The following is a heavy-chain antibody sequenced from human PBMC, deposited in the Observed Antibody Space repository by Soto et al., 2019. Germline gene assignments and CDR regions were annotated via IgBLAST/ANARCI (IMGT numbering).Heavy chain of an antibody. CDR2: IYDGGRT. CDR1: GGSISTVDYW. CDR3: ASGASGDKVVS. J-gene: IGHJ4*02. D-gene: IGHD7-27*01. V-gene: IGHV4-30-4*01. Sequence: QVQLQESGPGLVKPSQTLSLTCTVSGGSISTVDYWWSWIRQSPDMGLEWIGHIYDGGRTYNNPSLGSRVTLSVDPSKGQLSMTLSSFSAADAAVYYWASGASGDKVVSWGQGTLSPSP.